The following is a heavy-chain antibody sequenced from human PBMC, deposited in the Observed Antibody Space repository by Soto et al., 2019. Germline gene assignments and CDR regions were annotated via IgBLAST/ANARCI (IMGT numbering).Heavy chain of an antibody. Sequence: GGSLRLSCAASAFTFSSSVMSWVRQAQGKGLEWVSAISGSGGSTYYADSVKGRFTISRDNSKNTLYLQMNSLRAEDTAVYYSAKEKGGGDPRSVLPAALDYWGQGTLVTVSS. CDR3: AKEKGGGDPRSVLPAALDY. D-gene: IGHD2-2*01. CDR2: ISGSGGST. V-gene: IGHV3-23*01. J-gene: IGHJ4*02. CDR1: AFTFSSSV.